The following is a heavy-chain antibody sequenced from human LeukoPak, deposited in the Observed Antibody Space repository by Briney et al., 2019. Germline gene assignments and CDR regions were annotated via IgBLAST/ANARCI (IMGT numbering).Heavy chain of an antibody. V-gene: IGHV3-30*18. J-gene: IGHJ6*03. CDR1: GFTFSSYG. CDR2: ISYDGSNK. Sequence: GGSLRLSCAASGFTFSSYGMHWVRQAPGKGLEWVAVISYDGSNKYYADSVKGRFTISRDNSKNTLYLQMNSLRAEDTAVYYCAKDPYSGSYYGSYYMDVWGKGTTVTVSS. CDR3: AKDPYSGSYYGSYYMDV. D-gene: IGHD1-26*01.